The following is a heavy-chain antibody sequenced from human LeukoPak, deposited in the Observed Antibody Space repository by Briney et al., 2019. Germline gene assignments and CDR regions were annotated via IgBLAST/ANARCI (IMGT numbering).Heavy chain of an antibody. CDR1: GDSISSGDYY. J-gene: IGHJ4*02. CDR2: IYYSGST. Sequence: SQTLSLTCTVSGDSISSGDYYWSWIRQPPGKGLEWIGYIYYSGSTNYNPSLKSRVTISVDTSKNQFSLKLSSVTAADTAVYYCARGRKYGDYIHWGQGTLVTVSS. D-gene: IGHD4-17*01. V-gene: IGHV4-30-4*01. CDR3: ARGRKYGDYIH.